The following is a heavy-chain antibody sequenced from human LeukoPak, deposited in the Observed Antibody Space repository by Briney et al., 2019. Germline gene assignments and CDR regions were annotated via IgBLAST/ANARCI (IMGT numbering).Heavy chain of an antibody. CDR3: ARDTRSLRTTVVTPYWFDP. D-gene: IGHD4-23*01. Sequence: PVKVSCKASGGTFSSYAISWVRQAPGQGLEWMGGIIPIFGTANYAQKFQGRVTITADESTSTAYMELSSLRSEDTAVYYCARDTRSLRTTVVTPYWFDPWGQGTLVTVSS. J-gene: IGHJ5*02. CDR2: IIPIFGTA. CDR1: GGTFSSYA. V-gene: IGHV1-69*13.